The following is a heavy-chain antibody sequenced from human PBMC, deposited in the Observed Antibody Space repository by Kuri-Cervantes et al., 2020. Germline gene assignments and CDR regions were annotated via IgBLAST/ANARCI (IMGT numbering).Heavy chain of an antibody. J-gene: IGHJ4*02. Sequence: SETLSLTCAVYGGSFSGYYWSWIRQPPGKGLEWIGEINHSGSTNYNPSLKSRVTISVDTSKNQFSLKLSSVTAADTAVYYCARARIQLWLRYFDYWGQGALVTVSS. D-gene: IGHD5-18*01. CDR1: GGSFSGYY. V-gene: IGHV4-34*01. CDR2: INHSGST. CDR3: ARARIQLWLRYFDY.